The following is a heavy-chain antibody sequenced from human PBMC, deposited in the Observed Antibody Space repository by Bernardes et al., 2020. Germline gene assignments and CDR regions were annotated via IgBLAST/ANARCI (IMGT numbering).Heavy chain of an antibody. D-gene: IGHD3-16*01. V-gene: IGHV1-3*01. CDR3: ASEAFVGDYDYV. CDR1: GYTFTSYA. Sequence: ASVKVSCKASGYTFTSYAMHWVRQAPGQRLEWMGWINAGNGNTKYPQKFQGRVTITRDTSASTAYMELSSLRSEDTAVYYCASEAFVGDYDYVWGQGTLVTVSS. J-gene: IGHJ4*02. CDR2: INAGNGNT.